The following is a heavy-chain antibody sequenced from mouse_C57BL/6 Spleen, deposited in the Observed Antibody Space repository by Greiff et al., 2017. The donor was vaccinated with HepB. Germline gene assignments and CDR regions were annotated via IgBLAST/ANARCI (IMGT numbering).Heavy chain of an antibody. J-gene: IGHJ2*01. CDR3: ARTSSGYHLGFDY. D-gene: IGHD3-2*02. V-gene: IGHV1-81*01. Sequence: VQLQESGAELARPGASVKLSCKASGYTFTSYGISWVKQRTGQGLEWIGEIYPRSGNTYYNEKFKGQATLTADKSSSTAYMELRSLTSEDSAVYFCARTSSGYHLGFDYWGQGTTLTVSS. CDR2: IYPRSGNT. CDR1: GYTFTSYG.